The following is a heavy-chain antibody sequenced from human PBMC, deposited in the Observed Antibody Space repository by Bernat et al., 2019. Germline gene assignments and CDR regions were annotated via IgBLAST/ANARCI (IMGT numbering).Heavy chain of an antibody. D-gene: IGHD6-19*01. CDR1: GFTFSSYG. J-gene: IGHJ4*02. CDR2: IWYDGSNK. CDR3: ARDGIAVADY. V-gene: IGHV3-33*01. Sequence: QVQLVESGGGVVQPGRSLRLSCAASGFTFSSYGMHWVRQAPGKGLEWVAVIWYDGSNKYYADSVKGRFTISRDNSKNTLYLQMNILRAEDTAVYYCARDGIAVADYWGQGTLVTVSS.